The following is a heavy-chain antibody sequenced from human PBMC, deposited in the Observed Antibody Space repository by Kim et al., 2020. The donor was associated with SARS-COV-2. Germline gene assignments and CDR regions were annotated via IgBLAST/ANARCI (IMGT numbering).Heavy chain of an antibody. CDR3: AKDRATVTTLDWYFDL. Sequence: YVEGRFTISRDKSKNTLYLQMNSLRAEDPAVYYCAKDRATVTTLDWYFDLWGRGTLVTVSS. V-gene: IGHV3-30*02. D-gene: IGHD4-17*01. J-gene: IGHJ2*01.